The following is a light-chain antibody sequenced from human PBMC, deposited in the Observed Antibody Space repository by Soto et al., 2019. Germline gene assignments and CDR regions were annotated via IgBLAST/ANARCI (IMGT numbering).Light chain of an antibody. CDR2: TLF. J-gene: IGKJ5*01. CDR1: QSLLYSADGNTY. V-gene: IGKV2-40*01. Sequence: ILMTQTTLSLPAITGEPSSISCRSIQSLLYSADGNTYLDCYVQKPGQSPQLLIYTLFSRASGVPDRFSGIGSRTDFTLKISRVEAEDVGVYYCMQRREFPITFGQGTRLEIK. CDR3: MQRREFPIT.